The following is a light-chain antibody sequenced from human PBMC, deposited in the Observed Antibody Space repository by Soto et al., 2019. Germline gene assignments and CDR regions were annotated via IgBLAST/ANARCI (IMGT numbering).Light chain of an antibody. V-gene: IGKV3-20*01. J-gene: IGKJ4*01. CDR3: QQYGSSQGLT. Sequence: EIVLTQSPGTLSLSPGERATLSCRASQSVSSSYLAWYQQKPGQAPRLLIYGASSRATGIPDRFSGSGSGTDLPLTISRLEPEDFAVYYCQQYGSSQGLTFGGGTKVEIK. CDR2: GAS. CDR1: QSVSSSY.